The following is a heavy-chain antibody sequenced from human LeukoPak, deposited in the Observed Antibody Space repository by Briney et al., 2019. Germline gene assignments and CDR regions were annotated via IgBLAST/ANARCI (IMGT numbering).Heavy chain of an antibody. Sequence: GGSLRLSCAASGFTFSSYAMSWVRQAPGKGLEWVSAISGSGGSTYYADSVKGRFTISRDNSKNTLYLQMNSLRAEATAVYYCAKDFGAYCSGGSCYVPYAFDIWGQGTMVTVSS. CDR3: AKDFGAYCSGGSCYVPYAFDI. CDR1: GFTFSSYA. V-gene: IGHV3-23*01. D-gene: IGHD2-15*01. CDR2: ISGSGGST. J-gene: IGHJ3*02.